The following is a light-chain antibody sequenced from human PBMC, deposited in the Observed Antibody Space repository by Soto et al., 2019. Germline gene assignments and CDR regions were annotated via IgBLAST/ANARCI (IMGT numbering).Light chain of an antibody. V-gene: IGKV3-11*01. CDR3: LQRGDWPPLT. Sequence: EIVLTQSPATLSLSPGERATLSCRASQSVGSSLAWYQQKPGQAPRLLIYDASNRATGIPGRFSGSGSGTDFTLAICSLESEDFAVYYCLQRGDWPPLTFGQRTKVEIK. J-gene: IGKJ1*01. CDR1: QSVGSS. CDR2: DAS.